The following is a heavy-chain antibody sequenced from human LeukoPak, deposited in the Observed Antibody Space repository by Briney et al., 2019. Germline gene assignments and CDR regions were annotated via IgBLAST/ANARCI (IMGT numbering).Heavy chain of an antibody. CDR1: GFTFSSYA. Sequence: GGSLRLSCAASGFTFSSYAMSWVRQAPGKGLEWVSAISGSGGSKYYADPVKGRFTISRDNSKNTLYLQMNSLRAEDTAVYYCAKDPRIAARPNWFDPWGQGTLVTVSS. CDR3: AKDPRIAARPNWFDP. CDR2: ISGSGGSK. D-gene: IGHD6-6*01. J-gene: IGHJ5*02. V-gene: IGHV3-23*01.